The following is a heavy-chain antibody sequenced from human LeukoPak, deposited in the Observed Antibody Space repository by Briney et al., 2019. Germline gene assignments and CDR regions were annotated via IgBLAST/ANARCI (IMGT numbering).Heavy chain of an antibody. J-gene: IGHJ4*02. CDR3: AKGLGSGWSYYFDY. D-gene: IGHD6-19*01. CDR1: GFTFSSYG. CDR2: IRYDGSNK. V-gene: IGHV3-30*02. Sequence: GGSLRLSCAASGFTFSSYGMHWIRQAPGKGLEWVSFIRYDGSNKYYADSVKGRFTISRDNSKNTLYLQMNSLRAEDTAVYYCAKGLGSGWSYYFDYWGQGTLVTVSS.